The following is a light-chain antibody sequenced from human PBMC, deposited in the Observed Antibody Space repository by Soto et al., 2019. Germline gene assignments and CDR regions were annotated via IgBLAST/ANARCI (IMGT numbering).Light chain of an antibody. V-gene: IGKV3-15*01. CDR2: GAS. CDR1: QTVSSN. CDR3: QQYKNWPPYT. Sequence: EIVMTQSPATLSMSPGERATLSCRASQTVSSNLAWYQKKPGQAPRLLIYGASTMADGVPARFSGSGSGTEFTLTISSLQSEDFAIYYCQQYKNWPPYTFGQGTKLDIK. J-gene: IGKJ2*01.